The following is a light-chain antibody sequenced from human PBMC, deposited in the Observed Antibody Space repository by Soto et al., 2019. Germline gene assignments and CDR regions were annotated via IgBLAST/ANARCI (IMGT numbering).Light chain of an antibody. V-gene: IGKV3-20*01. Sequence: EIVLTQSPGTLSLSPGERATLSCRASQTINSRYLAWYQQKPGQAPRLLIYGASSRATGIPDRFSGSGSGTDFTLTISSLEPEDFAVYYCQQFASSPGFTFGPGTKVDMK. CDR1: QTINSRY. J-gene: IGKJ3*01. CDR2: GAS. CDR3: QQFASSPGFT.